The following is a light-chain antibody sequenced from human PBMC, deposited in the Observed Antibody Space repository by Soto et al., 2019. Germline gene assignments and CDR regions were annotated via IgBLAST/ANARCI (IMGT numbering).Light chain of an antibody. CDR3: KQRSTWPLT. V-gene: IGKV3-11*01. CDR2: GAS. Sequence: EIVLTQSPATLSLSPGESATLSCRASQSVGSDLTWYQQKPGQAPRLLIHGASNRATGIPASFSGSGSGTDFILPISRLEPEDFAVYYCKQRSTWPLTLGGGTKVDIK. J-gene: IGKJ4*01. CDR1: QSVGSD.